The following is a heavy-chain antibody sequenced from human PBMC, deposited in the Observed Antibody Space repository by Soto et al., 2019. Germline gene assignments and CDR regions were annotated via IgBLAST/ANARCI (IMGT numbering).Heavy chain of an antibody. Sequence: ASVKVCCKASGYAFASSGINWVRQAPGQGLEWMGWISPHNGNTNYEQNLQGRVTMTTDTSTSTAFMDLRSLRSDDTAVYYCATSLGYTSGWEFDYWVQGTLVTVS. V-gene: IGHV1-18*01. CDR1: GYAFASSG. CDR2: ISPHNGNT. CDR3: ATSLGYTSGWEFDY. D-gene: IGHD6-19*01. J-gene: IGHJ4*02.